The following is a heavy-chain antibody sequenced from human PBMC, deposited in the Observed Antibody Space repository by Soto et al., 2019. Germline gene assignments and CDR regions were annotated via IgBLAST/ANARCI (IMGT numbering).Heavy chain of an antibody. CDR2: ISGSGGST. CDR3: AQSGSSGWDHYFDY. Sequence: GGSLRLSCAASGFTFSSYAMSWVRQAPGKGLEWVSAISGSGGSTYYADSVKGRFTISRDNSKNTLYLQMNSLRAEDTAVYYCAQSGSSGWDHYFDYWGQGTLVTVSS. V-gene: IGHV3-23*01. J-gene: IGHJ4*02. CDR1: GFTFSSYA. D-gene: IGHD6-19*01.